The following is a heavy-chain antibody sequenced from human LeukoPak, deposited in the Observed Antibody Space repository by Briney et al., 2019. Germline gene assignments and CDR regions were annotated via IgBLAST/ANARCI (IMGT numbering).Heavy chain of an antibody. CDR1: GFTFSSYA. V-gene: IGHV3-23*01. J-gene: IGHJ6*03. Sequence: PGGSLRLSCAASGFTFSSYAMSWVRQVPGKGLEWVSAISGSGGNTYYADSVKGRFTISRDNSKNTLYLQMNSLRAEDTAVYYCAKAPGAVTMEPGNYYMDVWGKGTTVTVSS. CDR2: ISGSGGNT. D-gene: IGHD4-17*01. CDR3: AKAPGAVTMEPGNYYMDV.